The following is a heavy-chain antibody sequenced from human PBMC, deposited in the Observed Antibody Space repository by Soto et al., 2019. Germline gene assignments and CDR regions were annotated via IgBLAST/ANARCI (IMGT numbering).Heavy chain of an antibody. CDR1: SGSFSGYY. D-gene: IGHD1-26*01. CDR3: ARGDSGSYFDY. Sequence: SETLSLTCAVYSGSFSGYYWNWIRQPPGKGLEWIGEISQSGSTDYNVSLKSRVTISVDRSKNQSSLKLRSVTAADTAVYYCARGDSGSYFDYWGQGNLVTVSS. V-gene: IGHV4-34*01. CDR2: ISQSGST. J-gene: IGHJ4*03.